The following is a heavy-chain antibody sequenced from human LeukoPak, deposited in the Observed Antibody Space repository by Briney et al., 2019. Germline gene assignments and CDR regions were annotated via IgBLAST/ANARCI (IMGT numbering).Heavy chain of an antibody. V-gene: IGHV1-18*01. CDR2: ISAYNGNT. CDR1: GYTFTSYG. Sequence: GASVKVSCKASGYTFTSYGISWVRQAPGQGLEWMGWISAYNGNTNYAQKFQGRVTITADESTSTAYMELSSLRSEDTAVYYCARGRAARPHYYYYYMDVWGKGTTVTVSS. J-gene: IGHJ6*03. D-gene: IGHD6-6*01. CDR3: ARGRAARPHYYYYYMDV.